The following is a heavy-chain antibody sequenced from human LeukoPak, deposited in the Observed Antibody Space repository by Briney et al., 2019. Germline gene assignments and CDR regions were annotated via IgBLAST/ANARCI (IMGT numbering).Heavy chain of an antibody. V-gene: IGHV3-48*01. CDR3: ARGVSSFGDG. D-gene: IGHD2-15*01. Sequence: GGSLRLSCAASGFTFSSYSMNWVRQAPGKGLEWVSYISSSSSTIYYADSVKGRFTISRDNSKNTLYLQMNSLRAEDTAVYYCARGVSSFGDGWGQGTLVTVSS. J-gene: IGHJ1*01. CDR1: GFTFSSYS. CDR2: ISSSSSTI.